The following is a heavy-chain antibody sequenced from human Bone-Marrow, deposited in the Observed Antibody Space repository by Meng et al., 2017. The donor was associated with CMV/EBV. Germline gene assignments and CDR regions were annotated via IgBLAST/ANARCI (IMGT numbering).Heavy chain of an antibody. CDR3: ARVMSYGAQGLYYGMDV. D-gene: IGHD4-17*01. V-gene: IGHV3-53*01. Sequence: GESLKISCVASGFTVSSDSMSWVRQAPGKGLEWVSAIYRSGSTYYADSVKGRFTISRDTSKNTMYLQMNSLRAEDTAVYYCARVMSYGAQGLYYGMDVWGQGTTVTVSS. CDR1: GFTVSSDS. CDR2: IYRSGST. J-gene: IGHJ6*02.